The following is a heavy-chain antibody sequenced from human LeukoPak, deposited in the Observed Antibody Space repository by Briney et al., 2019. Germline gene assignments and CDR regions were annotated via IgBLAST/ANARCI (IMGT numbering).Heavy chain of an antibody. CDR3: ARRYLGYCSSTSCYWVRRWFDP. V-gene: IGHV4-34*01. CDR2: INHSGST. CDR1: GGSFSGYY. Sequence: SETLSLTCAVYGGSFSGYYWSWIRQPPGKGLEWIGEINHSGSTNYNPYLKSRVTISVDTSKNQFSLKLSSVTAADTAVYYCARRYLGYCSSTSCYWVRRWFDPWGQGTLVTVSS. D-gene: IGHD2-2*01. J-gene: IGHJ5*02.